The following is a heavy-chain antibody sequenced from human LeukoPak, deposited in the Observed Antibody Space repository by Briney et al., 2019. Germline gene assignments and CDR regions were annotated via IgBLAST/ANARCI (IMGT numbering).Heavy chain of an antibody. CDR3: ARIAALGSYWYFDL. V-gene: IGHV4-39*01. CDR1: GGSISSSSYY. J-gene: IGHJ2*01. CDR2: IYYSGST. D-gene: IGHD6-6*01. Sequence: SETLSLTCTVSGGSISSSSYYWGWIRQPPGKGLEWIGSIYYSGSTYYNPSLKSRVTISVDTSKNQFSLKLSSVSAADTAVYYCARIAALGSYWYFDLWGRDTLVTVSS.